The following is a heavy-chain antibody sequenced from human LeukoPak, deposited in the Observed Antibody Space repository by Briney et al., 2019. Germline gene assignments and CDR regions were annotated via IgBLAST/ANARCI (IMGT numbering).Heavy chain of an antibody. D-gene: IGHD1-26*01. V-gene: IGHV3-21*01. CDR1: GFTFSSYS. J-gene: IGHJ4*02. CDR2: ISSSSSYI. Sequence: GGSLRLSCAASGFTFSSYSMNCVRQAPGKGLEWVSSISSSSSYIYYADSVKGRFTISRDNAKNSLYLQMNSLRAEDTAVYYCARGVGAIINPFDYWGQGTLVTVSS. CDR3: ARGVGAIINPFDY.